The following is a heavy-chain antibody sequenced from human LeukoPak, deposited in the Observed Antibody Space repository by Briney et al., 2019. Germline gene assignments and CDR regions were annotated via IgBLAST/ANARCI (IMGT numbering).Heavy chain of an antibody. V-gene: IGHV4-59*01. D-gene: IGHD2-2*02. CDR3: ARLYCSSTSCYIGGDGDY. CDR1: GGSISSYY. Sequence: PSETLSLTCTVSGGSISSYYWSWIRQPPGKGLEWIGYIYYSGSTNYNPSLKSRVNISVDTSKNQFSLKLSSVTAADTAVYYCARLYCSSTSCYIGGDGDYWGQGTLVTVSS. J-gene: IGHJ4*02. CDR2: IYYSGST.